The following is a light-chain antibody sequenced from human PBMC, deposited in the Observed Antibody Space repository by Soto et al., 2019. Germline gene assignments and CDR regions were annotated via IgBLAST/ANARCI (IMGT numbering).Light chain of an antibody. CDR1: QRLSSF. Sequence: IGMTQCPSALSGSVGDRVTITCRASQRLSSFFAWDQQKPGKAPKLLSYAASTLKSGVPSRFSGSGSRTDFTLTISSLQPEDLATYYCQQLVRYPSTFGGGTKVDI. CDR3: QQLVRYPST. J-gene: IGKJ4*01. CDR2: AAS. V-gene: IGKV1-9*01.